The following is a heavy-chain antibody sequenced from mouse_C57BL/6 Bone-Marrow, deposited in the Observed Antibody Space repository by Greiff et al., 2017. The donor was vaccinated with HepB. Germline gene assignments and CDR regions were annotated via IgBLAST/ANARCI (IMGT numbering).Heavy chain of an antibody. CDR1: GFNIKNTY. J-gene: IGHJ2*01. CDR3: ARSFYYSNYRYYFDY. CDR2: IDPANGNT. Sequence: VHVKQSVAELVRPGASVKLSCTASGFNIKNTYMHWVKQRPEQGLEWIGRIDPANGNTKYAPKFQGKATITADTSSNTAYLQLSSLTSEDTAIYYCARSFYYSNYRYYFDYWGPVTTLTVSS. D-gene: IGHD2-5*01. V-gene: IGHV14-3*01.